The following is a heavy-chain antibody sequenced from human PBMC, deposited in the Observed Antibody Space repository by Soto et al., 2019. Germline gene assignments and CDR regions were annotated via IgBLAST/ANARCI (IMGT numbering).Heavy chain of an antibody. V-gene: IGHV4-61*01. J-gene: IGHJ6*01. CDR2: IYSSGST. CDR3: ARFVRSCSGTTCYTRADV. Sequence: PSETLSLTCTVSGGSVSSDTHYWSWIRQPPGKRLEWIGFIYSSGSTNYNPSLKSRVTMSVDTSKNQFSLKLRSVIVADTAVYQCARFVRSCSGTTCYTRADVWGQGTTV. CDR1: GGSVSSDTHY. D-gene: IGHD2-2*02.